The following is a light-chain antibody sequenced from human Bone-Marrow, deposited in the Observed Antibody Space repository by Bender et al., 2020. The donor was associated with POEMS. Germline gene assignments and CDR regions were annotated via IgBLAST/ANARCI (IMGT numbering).Light chain of an antibody. CDR1: SSNIGRDH. CDR2: VDN. Sequence: QSVLTQAPSASGTPGQTVTISCSGSSSNIGRDHVYWYQHLPGTAPKLLIYVDNQRPSGVPDRFSGSKSGSSASLAITGLQSEDEADYYCQSFDSSPTSWVFGGGTKLTVL. J-gene: IGLJ3*02. CDR3: QSFDSSPTSWV. V-gene: IGLV1-47*01.